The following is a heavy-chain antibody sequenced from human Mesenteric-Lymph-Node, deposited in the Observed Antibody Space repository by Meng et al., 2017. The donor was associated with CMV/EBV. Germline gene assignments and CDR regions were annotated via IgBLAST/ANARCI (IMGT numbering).Heavy chain of an antibody. CDR3: ARDSSTISKDY. CDR1: GFTFSSYW. Sequence: GESLKISCAASGFTFSSYWMSWVRQAPGKGLEWVANIKQDGSEKYYVDSVKGRFTISRDNAKNSLYLQISSLRAEDTAVYYCARDSSTISKDYWGQGTLVTVSS. V-gene: IGHV3-7*01. D-gene: IGHD5/OR15-5a*01. CDR2: IKQDGSEK. J-gene: IGHJ4*02.